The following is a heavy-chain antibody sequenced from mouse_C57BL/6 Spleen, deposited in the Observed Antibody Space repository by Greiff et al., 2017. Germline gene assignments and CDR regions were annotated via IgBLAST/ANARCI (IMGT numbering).Heavy chain of an antibody. J-gene: IGHJ2*01. V-gene: IGHV5-16*01. CDR3: ARDYYDYDGGYFDY. CDR1: GFTFSDYY. Sequence: EVQLVESEGGLVQPGSSMKLSCTASGFTFSDYYMAWVRQVPEKGLEWVANINYDGSSTYYLDSLKSRFIISRDNAKNILYLQMSSLKSEDTATYYCARDYYDYDGGYFDYWGQGTTLTVSS. D-gene: IGHD2-4*01. CDR2: INYDGSST.